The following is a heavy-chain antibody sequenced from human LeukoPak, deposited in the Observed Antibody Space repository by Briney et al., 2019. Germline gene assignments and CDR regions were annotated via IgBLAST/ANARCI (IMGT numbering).Heavy chain of an antibody. J-gene: IGHJ4*02. CDR2: IYHSGST. CDR1: GGSISSGGYS. CDR3: ARGTYCSGGSCYHDY. D-gene: IGHD2-15*01. V-gene: IGHV4-30-2*01. Sequence: SETLSLTCAVSGGSISSGGYSWSWIRQPPGKGLEWIGYIYHSGSTYYNPSLKSRVTISVDRSKNQFSLKLSSVTAADTAVYYCARGTYCSGGSCYHDYWGQGTLVTVSS.